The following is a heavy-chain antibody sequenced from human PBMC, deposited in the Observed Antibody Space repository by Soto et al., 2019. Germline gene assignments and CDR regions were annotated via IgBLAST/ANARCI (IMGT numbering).Heavy chain of an antibody. Sequence: QTGGSLRLSCAASGFTFSTYWMDWVRQTPGKGLEWVANINQDGSEKNYVDSVKGRFTIYRDNAKNSLYSQMSSLTAEDSALYYCSRSLNSWGQGTLVTVSS. CDR3: SRSLNS. CDR2: INQDGSEK. V-gene: IGHV3-7*01. J-gene: IGHJ4*02. CDR1: GFTFSTYW.